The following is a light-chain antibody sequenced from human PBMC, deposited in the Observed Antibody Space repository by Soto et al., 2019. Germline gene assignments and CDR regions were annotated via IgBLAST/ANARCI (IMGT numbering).Light chain of an antibody. J-gene: IGKJ1*01. CDR2: DAS. CDR3: QQTKDWPAT. V-gene: IGKV3-15*01. CDR1: QSVSRY. Sequence: EIVMTQSPATLSVSPGERATLSCRASQSVSRYLAWYQQKPVQAPRLLMYDASTRAAGIPVRFSGSGSETEFTLPISSLQSEDFGVYYCQQTKDWPATFGQGTKV.